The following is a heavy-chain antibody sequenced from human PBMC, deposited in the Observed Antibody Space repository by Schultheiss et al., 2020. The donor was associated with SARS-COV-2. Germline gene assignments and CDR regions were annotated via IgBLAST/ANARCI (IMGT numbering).Heavy chain of an antibody. V-gene: IGHV3-30*01. CDR1: GFTFSSYW. CDR3: ARDKNY. Sequence: GGSLRLSCAASGFTFSSYWMHWVRQAPGKGLEWVAVISYDGSNKYYADSVKGRFTISRDNSKNTLYLQMNSLRSEDTAVYYCARDKNYWGQGTLVTVSS. J-gene: IGHJ4*02. CDR2: ISYDGSNK.